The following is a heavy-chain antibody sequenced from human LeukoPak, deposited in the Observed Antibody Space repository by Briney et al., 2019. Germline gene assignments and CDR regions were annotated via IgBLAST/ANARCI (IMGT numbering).Heavy chain of an antibody. D-gene: IGHD3-3*01. Sequence: GGSLRLSCAASGFTFSDYWMHWVRQAPGKGLVWVARTNRDGSSTAYADSVKGRFTISKDNAKNTLYLLMNSLRAEDTAVYYCARDSVEWYIFDYWGQGTLVTVSS. CDR1: GFTFSDYW. J-gene: IGHJ4*02. CDR2: TNRDGSST. CDR3: ARDSVEWYIFDY. V-gene: IGHV3-74*01.